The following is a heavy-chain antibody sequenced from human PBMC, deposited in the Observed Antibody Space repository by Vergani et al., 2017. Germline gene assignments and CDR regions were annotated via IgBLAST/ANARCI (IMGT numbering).Heavy chain of an antibody. J-gene: IGHJ4*02. CDR3: VKDAGSYANFFDS. CDR1: GFTFSTYA. Sequence: EVQLLESGGSLKQPGGSVRLSCAASGFTFSTYAMHWVRQAPGKGLEWVSALTGGGGSTYYADSFIGRFIISRDNSRDTMYLQMNSLRPEDTATYYCVKDAGSYANFFDSWGQGTLVTVSS. D-gene: IGHD1-26*01. CDR2: LTGGGGST. V-gene: IGHV3-23*01.